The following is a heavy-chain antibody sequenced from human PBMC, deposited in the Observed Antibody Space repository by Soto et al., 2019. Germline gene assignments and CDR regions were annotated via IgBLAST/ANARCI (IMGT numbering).Heavy chain of an antibody. J-gene: IGHJ4*02. CDR2: IYPGDSDT. D-gene: IGHD2-15*01. CDR1: GYSFTSYW. CDR3: ARHMGGYCICGTFYPALDY. Sequence: GESLKISCKGSGYSFTSYWIGWVRQMPVPGPEWMGIIYPGDSDTRYSPSFPGQVTIAADKSISTAYLQWSSLKASDTAIYYCARHMGGYCICGTFYPALDYWGQGTLVTVSS. V-gene: IGHV5-51*01.